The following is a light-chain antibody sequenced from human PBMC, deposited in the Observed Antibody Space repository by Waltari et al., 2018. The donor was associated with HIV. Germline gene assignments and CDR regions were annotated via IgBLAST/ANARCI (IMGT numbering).Light chain of an antibody. CDR2: AAS. CDR1: PDISNY. J-gene: IGKJ5*01. Sequence: DIQITQSPPSLSASVGSRVTITCRASPDISNYLDWFQQRPGEAPKSLIYAASTLQSGVPSKFRGSGSETYFTLTINSLQSEDSATYYCQQYKGYPLTFGQGTRLEIK. V-gene: IGKV1-16*02. CDR3: QQYKGYPLT.